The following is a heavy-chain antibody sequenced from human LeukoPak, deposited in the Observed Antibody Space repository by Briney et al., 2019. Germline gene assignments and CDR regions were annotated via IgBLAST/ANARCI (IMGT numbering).Heavy chain of an antibody. Sequence: SETLSLTCTVSSYSISSGYYWGWIRQPPGKGLEWIGSIYHSGRTYYNPSLKSRVTISVDTSKNQFSLKLSSVTTADTAVYYCARVPHGGTISGVVLYWFDPWGQGTLVTVSS. D-gene: IGHD3-3*01. V-gene: IGHV4-38-2*02. J-gene: IGHJ5*02. CDR3: ARVPHGGTISGVVLYWFDP. CDR2: IYHSGRT. CDR1: SYSISSGYY.